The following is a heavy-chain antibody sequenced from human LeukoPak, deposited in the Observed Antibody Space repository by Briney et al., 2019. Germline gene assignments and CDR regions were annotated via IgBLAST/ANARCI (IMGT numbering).Heavy chain of an antibody. J-gene: IGHJ4*02. D-gene: IGHD3-10*01. V-gene: IGHV1-18*01. Sequence: ASVKVSCKASGYTFTNYGFSWLRQAPGQGLEWMGWTSTHNGNKIYVQSLQGRVTVTTDTSTSTTYMELTSLRSDGTAVYYCARDLRRGSYYDGHYLDFWGQGTLVTVSS. CDR2: TSTHNGNK. CDR3: ARDLRRGSYYDGHYLDF. CDR1: GYTFTNYG.